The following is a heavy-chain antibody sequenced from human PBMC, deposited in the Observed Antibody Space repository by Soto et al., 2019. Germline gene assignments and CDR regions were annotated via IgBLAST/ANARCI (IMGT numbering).Heavy chain of an antibody. D-gene: IGHD4-17*01. Sequence: SETLSLTCTVSGGSISSYYWSWIRQPPGKGLEWIGYIYYSGSTNYNPSLKRRVAISVDTSKNQFSLKLSSVTAADTAVYYCARGTTVVTLNFAYWGQGTLVTVSS. CDR1: GGSISSYY. CDR2: IYYSGST. CDR3: ARGTTVVTLNFAY. J-gene: IGHJ4*02. V-gene: IGHV4-59*01.